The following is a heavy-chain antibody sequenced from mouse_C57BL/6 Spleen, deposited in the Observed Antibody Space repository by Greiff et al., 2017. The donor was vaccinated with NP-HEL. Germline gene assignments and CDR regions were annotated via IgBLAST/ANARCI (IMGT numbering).Heavy chain of an antibody. J-gene: IGHJ1*03. CDR3: ARDGRRERDWYFDV. Sequence: EVQRVESEGGLVQPGSSMKLSCTASGFTFSDYYMAWVRQVPEKGLEWVANINYDGSSTYYLDSLKSRFIISRDNAKNILYLRRSSLKSEDTATYYCARDGRRERDWYFDVWGTGTTVTVSS. CDR2: INYDGSST. V-gene: IGHV5-16*01. CDR1: GFTFSDYY.